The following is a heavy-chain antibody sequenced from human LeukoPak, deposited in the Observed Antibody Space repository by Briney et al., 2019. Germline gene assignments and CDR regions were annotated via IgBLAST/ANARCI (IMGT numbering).Heavy chain of an antibody. CDR1: GDSISSYY. J-gene: IGHJ4*02. V-gene: IGHV4-59*08. CDR3: ARRLTTGTNDY. D-gene: IGHD1-7*01. CDR2: IYYTGTT. Sequence: PSETLSLTCTVSGDSISSYYWSWIRQPPGKGLEWIGYIYYTGTTNYNPSLKSRLTISVDASKSQFSPRLSSVTAADTAVYYCARRLTTGTNDYWGQGTLVTVSS.